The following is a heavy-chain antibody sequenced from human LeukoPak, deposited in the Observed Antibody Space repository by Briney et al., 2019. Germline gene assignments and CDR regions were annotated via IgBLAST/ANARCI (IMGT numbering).Heavy chain of an antibody. Sequence: ASVKVSCKASGYTFASYDINWVRQATGQGLEWMGWMNPNSGNTGYAQKFQGRVTMTRNTSISTAYMELSSLRSEDTAVYYCARLTMVRGAINWFDPWGQGALVTVSS. V-gene: IGHV1-8*01. J-gene: IGHJ5*02. D-gene: IGHD3-10*01. CDR1: GYTFASYD. CDR2: MNPNSGNT. CDR3: ARLTMVRGAINWFDP.